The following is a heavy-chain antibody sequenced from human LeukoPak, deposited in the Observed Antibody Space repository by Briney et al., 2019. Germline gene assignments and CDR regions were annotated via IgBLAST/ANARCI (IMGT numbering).Heavy chain of an antibody. Sequence: PGGSLRLSCAASGFTFSGSAMHWVRQASGKGLEWVGRIRSKANSYATAYAASVKGRFTISRDDSKNTAYLQMNSLKTEDTAVYYCTRTGEELRPSHYYYYMDVWGKGTTVTVSS. CDR1: GFTFSGSA. CDR2: IRSKANSYAT. D-gene: IGHD1-26*01. CDR3: TRTGEELRPSHYYYYMDV. V-gene: IGHV3-73*01. J-gene: IGHJ6*03.